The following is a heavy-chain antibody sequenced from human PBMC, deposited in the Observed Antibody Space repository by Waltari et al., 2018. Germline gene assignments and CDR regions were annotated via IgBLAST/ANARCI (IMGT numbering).Heavy chain of an antibody. Sequence: QVQLVQSGAEVKKPGASVKVSCKASGYTFTGYYMHWVRQAPGQGLEWMGWINSKSGGRSYGQQCQGRVTMTRDTSISTAYMELRRLRSDDTAVYYWARDPGDSSGWYGDNWFDPWGQGTLVTVSS. V-gene: IGHV1-2*02. J-gene: IGHJ5*02. CDR1: GYTFTGYY. CDR2: INSKSGGR. D-gene: IGHD6-19*01. CDR3: ARDPGDSSGWYGDNWFDP.